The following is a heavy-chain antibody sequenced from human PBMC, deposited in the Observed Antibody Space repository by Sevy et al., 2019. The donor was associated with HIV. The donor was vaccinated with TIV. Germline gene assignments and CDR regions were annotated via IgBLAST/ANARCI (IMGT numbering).Heavy chain of an antibody. Sequence: SETLSLTCTVSGGSITSLYWNWIRQPPGKGLEWIANIYYNGHINYNPSLKSRVTLSLDTTKNQFSLWLCSVTAADTAMYYCAGENAWGRGYSWGQGTLVTVSS. D-gene: IGHD1-26*01. CDR3: AGENAWGRGYS. CDR2: IYYNGHI. J-gene: IGHJ4*02. V-gene: IGHV4-59*08. CDR1: GGSITSLY.